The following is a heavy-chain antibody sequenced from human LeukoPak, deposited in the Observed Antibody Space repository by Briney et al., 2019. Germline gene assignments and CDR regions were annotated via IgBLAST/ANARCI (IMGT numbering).Heavy chain of an antibody. CDR3: ARNSCSGGSCYDNRGYFDY. J-gene: IGHJ4*02. V-gene: IGHV4-4*07. Sequence: SETLSLTCTVSGGSISSYYWSWIRQPAGKGLEWIGRIYTSGSTNYNPSLKSRVTISVDTSKNQFSLKLSSVTAADTAVYFCARNSCSGGSCYDNRGYFDYWGQGTLVTVSS. CDR2: IYTSGST. D-gene: IGHD2-15*01. CDR1: GGSISSYY.